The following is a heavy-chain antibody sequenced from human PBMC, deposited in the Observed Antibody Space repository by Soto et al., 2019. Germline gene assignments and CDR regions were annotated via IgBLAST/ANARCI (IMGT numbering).Heavy chain of an antibody. CDR3: ARDHPYSSSWYSYYYYYYGMDV. CDR2: ISYDGSNK. D-gene: IGHD6-13*01. V-gene: IGHV3-30*03. CDR1: GSTFSSYA. Sequence: GGTLRLSCAASGSTFSSYAMHWVRQAPGKGLEWVALISYDGSNKYNADSVKGRFTISRDNSKNRLYLQMNSLRAEDTAVYYCARDHPYSSSWYSYYYYYYGMDVWGQGTTVTVSS. J-gene: IGHJ6*02.